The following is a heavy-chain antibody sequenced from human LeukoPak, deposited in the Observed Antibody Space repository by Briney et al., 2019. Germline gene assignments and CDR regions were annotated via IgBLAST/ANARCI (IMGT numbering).Heavy chain of an antibody. D-gene: IGHD6-19*01. Sequence: ASVRVSCKASGYTVTSYGISWVRQAPGQGLEWMGWISAYNGNTNYAQKLQGRVTMTTDTSTSTAYMELRSLRSDDTAVYYCARDRRYSSGWLVDYWGQGTLVTVSS. V-gene: IGHV1-18*01. CDR1: GYTVTSYG. J-gene: IGHJ4*02. CDR3: ARDRRYSSGWLVDY. CDR2: ISAYNGNT.